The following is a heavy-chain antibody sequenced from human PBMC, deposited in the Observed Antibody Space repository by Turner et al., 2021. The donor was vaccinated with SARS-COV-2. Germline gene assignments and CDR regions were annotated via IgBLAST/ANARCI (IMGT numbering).Heavy chain of an antibody. D-gene: IGHD3-10*01. CDR2: VGTAGDT. V-gene: IGHV3-13*04. CDR1: GFTFSNYD. CDR3: ARAKFRGLISWFDH. Sequence: EVQLVESGGGLVQPGGSLRLSCAASGFTFSNYDMHWVRQATGKGLEWVSAVGTAGDTYYPGSVKGRFTISRENGKNSLYLQMNSLRAGDTAVYYCARAKFRGLISWFDHWGQGTLVTVSS. J-gene: IGHJ5*02.